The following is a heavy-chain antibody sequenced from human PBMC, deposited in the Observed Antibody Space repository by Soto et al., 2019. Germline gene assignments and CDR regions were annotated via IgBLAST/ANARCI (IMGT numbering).Heavy chain of an antibody. V-gene: IGHV4-30-4*01. CDR1: GGSISSGDYY. J-gene: IGHJ3*02. D-gene: IGHD2-8*01. Sequence: SETLSLTCTVSGGSISSGDYYWSWIRQPPGKGLEWIGYMYYSGSTYYNPSLKSRVTISVDTSKNQFSLKLSSVTAADTAVYYCARDLRNGVWGDAFDIWGQGTMVTVSS. CDR2: MYYSGST. CDR3: ARDLRNGVWGDAFDI.